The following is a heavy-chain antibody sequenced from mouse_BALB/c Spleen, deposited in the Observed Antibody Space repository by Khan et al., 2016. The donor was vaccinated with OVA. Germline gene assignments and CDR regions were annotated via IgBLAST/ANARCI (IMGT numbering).Heavy chain of an antibody. D-gene: IGHD2-3*01. J-gene: IGHJ4*01. CDR3: ARWFDGYSSLYAMDY. CDR1: GFSLTSYG. V-gene: IGHV2-6*02. CDR2: IWSDGST. Sequence: QVQLKESGPGLVAPSQSLSITCTVSGFSLTSYGVHWVRQPPGKGLEWLVVIWSDGSTNYNSVLKSRLSISKDNSKSQVFFKMNSLQTDDTAIYYCARWFDGYSSLYAMDYWGQGTSVTVSS.